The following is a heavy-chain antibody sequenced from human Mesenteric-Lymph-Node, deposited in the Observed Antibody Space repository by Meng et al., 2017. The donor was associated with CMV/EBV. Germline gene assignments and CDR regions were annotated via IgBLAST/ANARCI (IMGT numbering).Heavy chain of an antibody. CDR1: GGSISSGGYY. V-gene: IGHV4-31*02. CDR3: ARVPSSIAASHFDY. CDR2: IYYSGST. Sequence: SGGSISSGGYYWSWIRQHPGKGLEWIGYIYYSGSTYYKSSLKSRVTISVGTSKNQFSLKLSSVTAADTAVYYCARVPSSIAASHFDYWGQGTLVTVSS. D-gene: IGHD6-6*01. J-gene: IGHJ4*02.